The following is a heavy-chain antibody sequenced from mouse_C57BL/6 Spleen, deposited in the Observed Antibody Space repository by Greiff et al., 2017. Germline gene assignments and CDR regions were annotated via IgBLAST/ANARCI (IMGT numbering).Heavy chain of an antibody. V-gene: IGHV1-7*01. J-gene: IGHJ2*01. CDR3: ARSYYDYDAYFDY. CDR2: INPSSGYT. D-gene: IGHD2-4*01. Sequence: VKLMESGAELAKPGASVKLSCKASGYTFTSYWMHWVKQRPGQGLEWIGYINPSSGYTKYNQKFKDKATLTADKSSSTAYMQLSSLTYEDSAVYYCARSYYDYDAYFDYWGQGTTLTVSS. CDR1: GYTFTSYW.